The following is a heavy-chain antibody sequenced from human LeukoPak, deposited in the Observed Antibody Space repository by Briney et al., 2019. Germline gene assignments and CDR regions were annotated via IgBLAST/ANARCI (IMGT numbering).Heavy chain of an antibody. CDR3: ARDNYDSSGYYEHALDL. CDR2: INNVASHI. D-gene: IGHD3-22*01. J-gene: IGHJ3*01. Sequence: PGGSLRLSCAASGFTFSNSAMNWVRQAPGKGLEWVSSINNVASHIYYADSVRGRFTISRDNVKNSVSLQMSNLRAEDTAVYYCARDNYDSSGYYEHALDLWGQGTMVTVSS. V-gene: IGHV3-21*04. CDR1: GFTFSNSA.